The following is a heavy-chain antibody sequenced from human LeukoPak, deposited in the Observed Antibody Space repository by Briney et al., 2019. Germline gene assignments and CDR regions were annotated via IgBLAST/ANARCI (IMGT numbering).Heavy chain of an antibody. CDR1: GGSFSGYY. CDR3: ARAANYTFDY. Sequence: SETLSLTCAVYGGSFSGYYWGWIRQPPGKGLEWIGEINHSGSTNYNPSLKSRVTISVDTSKNQFSLKLSSVAAADTAVYYCARAANYTFDYWGQGILVTVSS. V-gene: IGHV4-34*01. J-gene: IGHJ4*02. D-gene: IGHD3-3*01. CDR2: INHSGST.